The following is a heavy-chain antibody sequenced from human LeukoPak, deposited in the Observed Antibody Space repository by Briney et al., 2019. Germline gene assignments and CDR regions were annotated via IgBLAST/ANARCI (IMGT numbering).Heavy chain of an antibody. D-gene: IGHD6-6*01. J-gene: IGHJ4*02. CDR1: GGSITSSNYY. CDR2: IYYSGST. V-gene: IGHV4-39*07. CDR3: SIPAPGC. Sequence: PSETLSLTCTVSGGSITSSNYYWGWIRQPPGKGLEWIGSIYYSGSTYYNPSLKSRVTISVDTSKNQFSLKLSSVAAADTAVYYCSIPAPGCWGQGTLVTVSS.